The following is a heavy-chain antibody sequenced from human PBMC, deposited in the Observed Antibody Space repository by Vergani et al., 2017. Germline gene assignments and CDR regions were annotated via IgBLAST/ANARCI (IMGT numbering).Heavy chain of an antibody. CDR3: ARLVEGYCSGGSCDTDPAFDI. Sequence: QVQLVQSGAEVKKPGSSVKVSCKASGGTFSSYTISWVRQAPGQGLEWMGRIIPILGIANYAQKFQGRVTITADKSTSTAYMELSSLRSEDTAVYYCARLVEGYCSGGSCDTDPAFDIWGQGTMVTVSS. J-gene: IGHJ3*02. CDR2: IIPILGIA. D-gene: IGHD2-15*01. CDR1: GGTFSSYT. V-gene: IGHV1-69*02.